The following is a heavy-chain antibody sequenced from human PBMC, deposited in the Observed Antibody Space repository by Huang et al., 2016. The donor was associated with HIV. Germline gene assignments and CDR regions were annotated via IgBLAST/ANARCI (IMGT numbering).Heavy chain of an antibody. Sequence: QVQLVQSGAEVKNPGASVRVSCKASGYTFTDSNIHWVRQAPGQGLEWMGWINPKRGGTSDAQRCQGRVTMTRDTTISTVHMDLRRIQSDDTAVYFCARDWSFGSSTSPADWGQGTLVTVSS. CDR3: ARDWSFGSSTSPAD. D-gene: IGHD6-6*01. CDR2: INPKRGGT. V-gene: IGHV1-2*02. CDR1: GYTFTDSN. J-gene: IGHJ4*02.